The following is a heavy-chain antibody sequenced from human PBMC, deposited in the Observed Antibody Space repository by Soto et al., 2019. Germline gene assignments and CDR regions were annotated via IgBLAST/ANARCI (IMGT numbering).Heavy chain of an antibody. Sequence: KLQGRVTMTTDTSTSTAYMELRSLRSDDTAVYYCARVGSSGWYDTFFFDYWGQGTLVTVSS. V-gene: IGHV1-18*01. J-gene: IGHJ4*02. CDR3: ARVGSSGWYDTFFFDY. D-gene: IGHD6-19*01.